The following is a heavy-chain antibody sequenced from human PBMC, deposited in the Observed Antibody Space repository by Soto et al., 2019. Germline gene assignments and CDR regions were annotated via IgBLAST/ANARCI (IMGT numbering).Heavy chain of an antibody. J-gene: IGHJ4*02. CDR3: AAYGVTGYYKIDY. V-gene: IGHV1-24*01. D-gene: IGHD3-9*01. Sequence: ASVKVSCKVSGYTLTELSMHWVRQAPGKGLEWMGGFDPEDGETIYAQKFQGRVTITEDTSTDTAYMELSSLRSEDTAVYYCAAYGVTGYYKIDYWGQGTLVTVSS. CDR2: FDPEDGET. CDR1: GYTLTELS.